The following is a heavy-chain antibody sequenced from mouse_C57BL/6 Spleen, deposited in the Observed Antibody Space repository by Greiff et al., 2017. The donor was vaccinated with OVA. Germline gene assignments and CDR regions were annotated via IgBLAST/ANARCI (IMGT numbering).Heavy chain of an antibody. CDR1: GFTFSSYG. D-gene: IGHD1-1*01. J-gene: IGHJ3*01. CDR3: ARHEGYYGSESPFAY. CDR2: ISSGGSYT. Sequence: EVQGVESGGDLVKPGGSLKLSCAASGFTFSSYGMSWVRQTPDKRLEWVATISSGGSYTYYPDSVKGRFTISRDNAKNTLYLQMSSLKSEDTAMYYCARHEGYYGSESPFAYWGQGTLVTVSA. V-gene: IGHV5-6*01.